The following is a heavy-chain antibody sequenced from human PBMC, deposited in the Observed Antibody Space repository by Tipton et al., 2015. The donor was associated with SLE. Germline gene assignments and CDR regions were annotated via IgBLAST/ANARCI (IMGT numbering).Heavy chain of an antibody. Sequence: TLSLTCTVSGGSISFDYWGWIRQSAGRGLGWSGRIYSSGDRDYNPSLRSRVTMSIDASQNRVSLRLKSVSAADTAVYYCARDPSGYYSTSAYLWGQGTLVTVSS. CDR3: ARDPSGYYSTSAYL. J-gene: IGHJ5*02. V-gene: IGHV4-4*07. CDR2: IYSSGDR. CDR1: GGSISFDY. D-gene: IGHD3-22*01.